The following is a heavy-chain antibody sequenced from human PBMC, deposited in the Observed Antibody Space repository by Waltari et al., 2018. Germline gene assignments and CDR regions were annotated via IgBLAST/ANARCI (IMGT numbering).Heavy chain of an antibody. CDR3: ARDSFSSGWYWKAFDI. J-gene: IGHJ3*02. CDR2: IYYSGST. CDR1: GGSISSYY. Sequence: QVQLQESGPGLVKPSETLSLTCTVSGGSISSYYWSWIRQPPGKGLEWIGYIYYSGSTNYNPSLKSRVTISVDTSKNQFSLKLSSVTAADTAVYYCARDSFSSGWYWKAFDIWGQGTMVTVSS. V-gene: IGHV4-59*01. D-gene: IGHD6-19*01.